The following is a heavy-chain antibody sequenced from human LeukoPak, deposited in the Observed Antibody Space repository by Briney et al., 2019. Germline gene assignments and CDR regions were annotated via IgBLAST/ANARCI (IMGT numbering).Heavy chain of an antibody. CDR3: AKDIGRGYCSGGSCYSYMDV. CDR1: GFTFDDYA. Sequence: GGSLRLSCAASGFTFDDYAMHWVRHAPGKGLEWVSGISWNSGSIGYADSVKGRFTISRDNAKNSLYLQMNSLRAEDMALYYCAKDIGRGYCSGGSCYSYMDVWGKGTTVTVSS. V-gene: IGHV3-9*03. CDR2: ISWNSGSI. J-gene: IGHJ6*03. D-gene: IGHD2-15*01.